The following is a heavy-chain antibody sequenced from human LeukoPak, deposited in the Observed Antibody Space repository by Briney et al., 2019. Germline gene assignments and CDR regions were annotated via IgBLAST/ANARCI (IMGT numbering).Heavy chain of an antibody. V-gene: IGHV1-8*01. CDR3: ARGLSSSWISHDY. Sequence: ASVKVSCKASGYTFTSYDINWVRQAPGQGLEWMGWMNPNSGNTGYAQKFQGRVTMTRNTSISTAYMELSSLRSEDTAVYYCARGLSSSWISHDYWGQGTLVTVSS. J-gene: IGHJ4*02. D-gene: IGHD6-13*01. CDR1: GYTFTSYD. CDR2: MNPNSGNT.